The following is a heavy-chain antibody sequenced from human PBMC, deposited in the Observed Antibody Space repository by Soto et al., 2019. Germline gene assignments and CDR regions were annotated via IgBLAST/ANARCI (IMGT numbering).Heavy chain of an antibody. V-gene: IGHV1-69*05. CDR3: ARTCRSGGSCYLEY. D-gene: IGHD2-15*01. J-gene: IGHJ4*02. Sequence: SVKVSCKASGGTFSIYAISWVRQAPGQGLEWMGGIIPNNGTTNYAQKLQGRVTMTTDTSTSTAYMELRSLRSDDTDVYYCARTCRSGGSCYLEYWGEGTLVTVS. CDR1: GGTFSIYA. CDR2: IIPNNGTT.